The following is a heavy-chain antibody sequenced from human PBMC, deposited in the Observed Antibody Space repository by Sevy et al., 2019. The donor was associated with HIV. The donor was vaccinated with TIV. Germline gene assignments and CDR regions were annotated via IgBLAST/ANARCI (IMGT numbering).Heavy chain of an antibody. V-gene: IGHV3-23*01. J-gene: IGHJ6*02. CDR2: ISRSGSST. D-gene: IGHD2-2*01. Sequence: GGSLRLSCAASGFTFSNYAMSWVRQAPGKGLEWDSSISRSGSSTDYADSVKGRFTISRDNSMNTLYLQMNSLRAEDTAVYYCAKVAVVVPVADYGLDVWGQGTTVTVSS. CDR1: GFTFSNYA. CDR3: AKVAVVVPVADYGLDV.